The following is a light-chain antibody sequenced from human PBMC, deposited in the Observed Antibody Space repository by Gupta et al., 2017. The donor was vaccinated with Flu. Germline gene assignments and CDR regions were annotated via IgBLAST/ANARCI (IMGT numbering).Light chain of an antibody. CDR1: QGISSY. CDR3: QQYYSYPRT. J-gene: IGKJ1*01. V-gene: IGKV1-8*01. Sequence: PSSLSASTGVRVTITCRASQGISSYLAWYQQKPGKAPKLLIYAASTLQSGVPSRFSGSGSGTDFTLTISCLQSEDFATYYCQQYYSYPRTFGQGTKVEIK. CDR2: AAS.